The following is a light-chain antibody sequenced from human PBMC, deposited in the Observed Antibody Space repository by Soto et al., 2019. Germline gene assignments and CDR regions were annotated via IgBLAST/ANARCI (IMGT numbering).Light chain of an antibody. V-gene: IGLV2-14*01. CDR3: SSYTSSSTLV. Sequence: QSALTQPASVSGSPGQSITISCSGTSGDIGASNYVSWYQQFPGKAPKLMISEVSNRPSGVSSRFSGSKSGNTASLTISGLQAEDEADYYCSSYTSSSTLVFGGGTKLTVL. CDR2: EVS. CDR1: SGDIGASNY. J-gene: IGLJ3*02.